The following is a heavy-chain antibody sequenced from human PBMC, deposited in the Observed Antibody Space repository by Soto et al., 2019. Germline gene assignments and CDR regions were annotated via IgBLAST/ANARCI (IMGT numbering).Heavy chain of an antibody. D-gene: IGHD4-17*01. CDR3: ARHLTDTRRFHDYGDYTPHWYFDL. Sequence: SETLSLTCTVSGGSISSSSYYWGWIRQPPGKGLEWIGSIYYSGSTYYNPSLKSRVTISVDTSKNQFSLKLSSVTAADTAVYYCARHLTDTRRFHDYGDYTPHWYFDLWGRGTLVTVSS. CDR1: GGSISSSSYY. J-gene: IGHJ2*01. V-gene: IGHV4-39*01. CDR2: IYYSGST.